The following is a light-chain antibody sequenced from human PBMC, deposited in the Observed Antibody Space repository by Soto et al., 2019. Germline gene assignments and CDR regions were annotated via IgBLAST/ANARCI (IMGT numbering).Light chain of an antibody. CDR3: GTWDDNLRGV. Sequence: QSVLTQPPSLSAAPGQKVTISCSGSSSNIEKNYVAWYQHLPGTAPKLLIYHNNQRPSGIPDRFSGSKSGTSATLGITGLQTGDEADYYCGTWDDNLRGVFGTGTKLTVL. CDR2: HNN. V-gene: IGLV1-51*01. J-gene: IGLJ1*01. CDR1: SSNIEKNY.